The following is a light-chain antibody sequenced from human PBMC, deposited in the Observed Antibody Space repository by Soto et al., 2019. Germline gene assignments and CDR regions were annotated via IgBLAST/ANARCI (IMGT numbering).Light chain of an antibody. CDR2: DAS. J-gene: IGKJ1*01. CDR3: QQYGWAPTWT. CDR1: QSVSSY. Sequence: EIVLTQSPATLSLSPGEIATLSFRASQSVSSYLAWYQQKPGQAPRLLIYDASNRATGIPARFSGSGSGTDFTLTISRLEPEDFAVYYCQQYGWAPTWTFGQGTKVDIK. V-gene: IGKV3-11*01.